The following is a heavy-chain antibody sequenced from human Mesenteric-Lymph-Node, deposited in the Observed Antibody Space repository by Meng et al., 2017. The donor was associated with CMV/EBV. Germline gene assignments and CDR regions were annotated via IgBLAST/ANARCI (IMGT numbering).Heavy chain of an antibody. CDR2: IYYSGST. V-gene: IGHV4-59*12. J-gene: IGHJ6*02. CDR3: AREHSSSSWTDYYYYGMDV. Sequence: SETLSLTCTVSGGSISSYYWSWIRQPPGKGLEWIGNIYYSGSTNYNPSLKSRVTMSVDTSKNQFSLKLSSVTAADTAVYYCAREHSSSSWTDYYYYGMDVWGQGTTVTVSS. CDR1: GGSISSYY. D-gene: IGHD6-13*01.